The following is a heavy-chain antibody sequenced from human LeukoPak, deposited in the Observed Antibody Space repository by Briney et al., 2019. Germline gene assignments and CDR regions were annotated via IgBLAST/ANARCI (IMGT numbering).Heavy chain of an antibody. CDR2: IYPSTGGT. CDR1: GYTFTGSY. V-gene: IGHV1-2*02. D-gene: IGHD6-13*01. Sequence: ASVKVSCKASGYTFTGSYLHWVRQAPGQGLEWMGWIYPSTGGTNYGQRFQGRVTMTRDTPISTAYMELSGLRSDDTAVYFCAREVIASAQFDSWGQGTLVTVSS. CDR3: AREVIASAQFDS. J-gene: IGHJ4*02.